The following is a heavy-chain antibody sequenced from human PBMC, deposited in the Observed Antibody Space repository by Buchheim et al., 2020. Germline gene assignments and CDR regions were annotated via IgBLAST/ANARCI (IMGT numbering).Heavy chain of an antibody. CDR2: TSYDGTNK. Sequence: QVQLVESGGGVVQPGRSLRLSRAASGFIFSSFGMHWVRQAPGKGLEWVAVTSYDGTNKYYGDSVKGRFTISRDNSKNTLYLQMNSLRAEDTAVYYCAKDTVGRYAYGYYYYYGMDVWGQGTT. D-gene: IGHD4-23*01. V-gene: IGHV3-30*18. CDR3: AKDTVGRYAYGYYYYYGMDV. J-gene: IGHJ6*02. CDR1: GFIFSSFG.